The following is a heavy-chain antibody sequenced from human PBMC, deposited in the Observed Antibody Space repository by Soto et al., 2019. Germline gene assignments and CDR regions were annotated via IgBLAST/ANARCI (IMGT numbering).Heavy chain of an antibody. CDR3: VKGAYYYDSSGYSPDY. J-gene: IGHJ4*02. D-gene: IGHD3-22*01. Sequence: EVHLLESGGGLVQPGGSLRLSCAASGFSFSSHAMSWVRQAPGKGLEWVSGMSGSGDGSHYADSVKGRFTVSRDNSKSTLYLQRISLRAEDTAVYYCVKGAYYYDSSGYSPDYWGQGTLVTVSS. V-gene: IGHV3-23*01. CDR2: MSGSGDGS. CDR1: GFSFSSHA.